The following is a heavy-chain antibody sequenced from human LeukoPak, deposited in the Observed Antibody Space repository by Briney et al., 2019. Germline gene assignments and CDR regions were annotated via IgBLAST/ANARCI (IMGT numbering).Heavy chain of an antibody. CDR1: GYNFIANS. CDR2: FHPPDDEA. J-gene: IGHJ4*02. V-gene: IGHV1-69-2*01. Sequence: ASVKVSRTTSGYNFIANSIHWVRPAPGKGLEWMGRFHPPDDEAKYLERFDGRIAITADTSTDTSYLELKGLTSDDTALYFCAVGRAFAHGRLEEWGQGTLITVSS. D-gene: IGHD3-3*02. CDR3: AVGRAFAHGRLEE.